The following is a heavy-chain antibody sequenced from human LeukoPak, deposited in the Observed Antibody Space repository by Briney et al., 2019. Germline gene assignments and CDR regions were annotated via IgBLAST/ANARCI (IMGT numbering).Heavy chain of an antibody. CDR1: GGSFSGYY. J-gene: IGHJ4*02. Sequence: PSETLSLTCAVYGGSFSGYYWSLIRQPPGKGLEWIGEINHSGSTNYNPSLKSRVTISVDTSKNQFSLKLSSVTAADTAVYYCARGAGTSPFDYWGQGTLVTVSS. V-gene: IGHV4-34*01. CDR3: ARGAGTSPFDY. D-gene: IGHD6-13*01. CDR2: INHSGST.